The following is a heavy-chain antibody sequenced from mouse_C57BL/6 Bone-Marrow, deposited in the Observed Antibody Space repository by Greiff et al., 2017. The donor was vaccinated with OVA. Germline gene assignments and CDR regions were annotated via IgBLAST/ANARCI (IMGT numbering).Heavy chain of an antibody. Sequence: EVKVEESGGGLVKPGGSLKLSCAASGFTFSSYTMSWVRQTPEKRLEWVATISGGGGNTYYPDSVKGRFTISRDNAKHTLYLQMSSLRSEDTALYYCARHEELLWYFDVWGTGTTVTVSS. CDR1: GFTFSSYT. CDR2: ISGGGGNT. D-gene: IGHD2-12*01. V-gene: IGHV5-9*01. CDR3: ARHEELLWYFDV. J-gene: IGHJ1*03.